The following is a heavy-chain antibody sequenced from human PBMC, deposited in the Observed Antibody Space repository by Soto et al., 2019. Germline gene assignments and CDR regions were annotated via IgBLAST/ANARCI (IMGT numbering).Heavy chain of an antibody. CDR2: INHSGTI. Sequence: PGGSLRLSCAASGFTFSQYALTWIRQPPGKGLEWIGEINHSGTINFNPSLKSRLTISLDTSKKHFSLKLSSVTDADTAAYYCARADRTLVTSYSLDVWGQGTTVTVSS. CDR3: ARADRTLVTSYSLDV. J-gene: IGHJ6*02. D-gene: IGHD2-21*02. V-gene: IGHV4-34*01. CDR1: GFTFSQYA.